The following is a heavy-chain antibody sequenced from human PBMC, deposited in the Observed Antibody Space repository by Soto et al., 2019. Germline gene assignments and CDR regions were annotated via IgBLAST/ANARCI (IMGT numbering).Heavy chain of an antibody. Sequence: PGGSLRLSCVDSGYSFSDYDINWVRQAPGKGLEWVAYVSHSGNTRSYADSVKGRFTISRDNAKNSVYLRMTSLRVDDMALYYCAREDRYQGAFDFWGQGALVPVSS. CDR1: GYSFSDYD. V-gene: IGHV3-48*03. CDR3: AREDRYQGAFDF. D-gene: IGHD2-21*01. CDR2: VSHSGNTR. J-gene: IGHJ4*02.